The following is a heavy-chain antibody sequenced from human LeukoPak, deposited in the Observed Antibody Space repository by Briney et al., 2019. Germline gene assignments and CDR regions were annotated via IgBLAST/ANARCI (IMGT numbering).Heavy chain of an antibody. D-gene: IGHD2-2*01. CDR1: GFTFSTYG. Sequence: QSGGSLRLSCVVSGFTFSTYGMHWVRQAPGKGLEWLAVISNDGSHKYYADSVKGRFTISRDNSNNTLSMQMNSLRNEDTAVYYCAKGGVPTAMVDYWGQGILVTVSS. V-gene: IGHV3-30*18. J-gene: IGHJ4*02. CDR3: AKGGVPTAMVDY. CDR2: ISNDGSHK.